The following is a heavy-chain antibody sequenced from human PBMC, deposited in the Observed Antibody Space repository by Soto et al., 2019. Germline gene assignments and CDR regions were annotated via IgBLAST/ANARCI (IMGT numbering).Heavy chain of an antibody. CDR1: GYSFTSYW. CDR2: IYPGDSDT. D-gene: IGHD3-10*01. J-gene: IGHJ6*02. V-gene: IGHV5-51*01. Sequence: PGESLKISCKGSGYSFTSYWIGWVRQMPGKGLEWMGIIYPGDSDTRYSPSFQGQVTISADKSISTAYLQWSSLKASDTAMYYCATPGYVTMVRGVTEPYYYHGMDVWGQGTTVTVSS. CDR3: ATPGYVTMVRGVTEPYYYHGMDV.